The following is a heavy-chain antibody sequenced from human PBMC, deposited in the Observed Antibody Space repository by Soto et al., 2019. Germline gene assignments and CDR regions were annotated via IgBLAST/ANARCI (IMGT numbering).Heavy chain of an antibody. Sequence: GGSLRLSCAASGFNFYAYAMSWVRQAPGKGLEWVSAISGSGGSTYYADSVKGRFTISRDNSKNTLYLQMNSLRAEDTAVYYCAKERANELLVFAFDIWGQGTMVTVSS. CDR2: ISGSGGST. J-gene: IGHJ3*02. CDR3: AKERANELLVFAFDI. CDR1: GFNFYAYA. V-gene: IGHV3-23*01. D-gene: IGHD2-21*01.